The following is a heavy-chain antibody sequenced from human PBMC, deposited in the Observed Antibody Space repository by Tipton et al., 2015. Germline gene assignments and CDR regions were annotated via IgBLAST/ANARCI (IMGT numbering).Heavy chain of an antibody. CDR1: GGFISDYY. J-gene: IGHJ6*02. V-gene: IGHV4-59*01. D-gene: IGHD5-18*01. CDR3: ARDRGYSYGGPYYYAMDV. Sequence: LSCTVSGGFISDYYWSWLRQPPGKGLEWIGNIYYTGSTNFSPSLQSRLSMSMDTSKKQFSLNVTSVTAADTAVYYCARDRGYSYGGPYYYAMDVWGQGTTVTVSS. CDR2: IYYTGST.